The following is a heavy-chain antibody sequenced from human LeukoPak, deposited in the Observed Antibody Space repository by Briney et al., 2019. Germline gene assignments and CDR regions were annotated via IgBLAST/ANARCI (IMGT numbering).Heavy chain of an antibody. V-gene: IGHV3-48*01. CDR3: AELGITMIGGV. Sequence: GGSLRLSCAASGFTFSSYSMNWVRQAPGKGLEWISYISSSGSPIYYADSVKGRFTISRGKAKNSLYLQMNSLRAEDTAVYYCAELGITMIGGVWGKGTTVTISS. D-gene: IGHD3-10*02. CDR1: GFTFSSYS. J-gene: IGHJ6*04. CDR2: ISSSGSPI.